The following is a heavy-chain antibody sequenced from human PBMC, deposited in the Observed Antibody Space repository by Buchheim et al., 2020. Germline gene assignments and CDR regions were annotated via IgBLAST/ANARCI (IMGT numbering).Heavy chain of an antibody. V-gene: IGHV3-33*01. D-gene: IGHD4-23*01. Sequence: QVQLVESGGGVVQPGRSLRLSCAASGFTFSSYGMHWVRQAPGKGLEWVAVIWYDGSNKYYADYVKGRFTISRANSKNTLYLQMNSLRAEDTAVYYCATTTVVTPYYYYGMDVWGQGTT. CDR3: ATTTVVTPYYYYGMDV. CDR2: IWYDGSNK. J-gene: IGHJ6*02. CDR1: GFTFSSYG.